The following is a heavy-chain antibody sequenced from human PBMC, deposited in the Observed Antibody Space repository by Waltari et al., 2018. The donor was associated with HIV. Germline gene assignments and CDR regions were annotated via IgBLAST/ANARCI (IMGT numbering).Heavy chain of an antibody. V-gene: IGHV4-61*08. CDR1: GTSMKSLWAWMR. CDR3: ARGRVVDYKGGWFDP. D-gene: IGHD3-22*01. J-gene: IGHJ5*02. Sequence: QLHELGPGLVEASESLSLTCSVSGTSMKSLWAWMRQPPSSSWIWIRHFRGRGLEWFGVVSDTCDTAYIPSLHGRVNISLDAANNEFSLKLTSATSADTALYLCARGRVVDYKGGWFDPWGQG. CDR2: VSDTCDT.